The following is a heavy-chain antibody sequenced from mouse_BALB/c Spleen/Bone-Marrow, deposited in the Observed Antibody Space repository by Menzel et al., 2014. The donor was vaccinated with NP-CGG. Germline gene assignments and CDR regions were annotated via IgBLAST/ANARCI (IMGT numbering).Heavy chain of an antibody. CDR3: ARFPYDYGGGDY. V-gene: IGHV14-3*02. CDR2: IDPANGNT. D-gene: IGHD2-4*01. J-gene: IGHJ2*01. Sequence: EVKLMEPGAELVKPGASVKLSCTASGFNIKDTYMHWVKQRPEQGLEWIGRIDPANGNTKYDPKFQGKATITADTSSNTAYLQLSSLTSEDTAVYYCARFPYDYGGGDYWGQGTTLTVSS. CDR1: GFNIKDTY.